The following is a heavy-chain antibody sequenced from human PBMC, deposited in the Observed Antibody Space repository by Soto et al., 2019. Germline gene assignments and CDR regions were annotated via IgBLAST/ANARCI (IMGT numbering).Heavy chain of an antibody. J-gene: IGHJ6*02. D-gene: IGHD6-6*01. CDR1: GFTFRSYS. V-gene: IGHV3-21*01. Sequence: EVQLVESGGGLVKPGGSLRLSCAASGFTFRSYSMNWVRQAPGKGLEWVSSISSGGFSINYADSVKGRFSISRDNAQNSLHLQLNNLSAEDTAVYYRARNESSNIYGMDVGGQGTTVTVSS. CDR2: ISSGGFSI. CDR3: ARNESSNIYGMDV.